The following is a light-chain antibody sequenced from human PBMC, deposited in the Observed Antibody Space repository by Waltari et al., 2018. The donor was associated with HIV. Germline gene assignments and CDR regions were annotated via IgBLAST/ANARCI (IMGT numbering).Light chain of an antibody. CDR2: EDN. Sequence: NFMLTQHHSVSESPGTTVTISCTRPSGTIANHYVHWSQQRPGSAPTNVIYEDNQRPSGVPDLFSCSIDRSSNSASLTISGLKTEDEADYYCQSYDSTTWVFGGGTKLTVL. J-gene: IGLJ3*02. CDR3: QSYDSTTWV. V-gene: IGLV6-57*03. CDR1: SGTIANHY.